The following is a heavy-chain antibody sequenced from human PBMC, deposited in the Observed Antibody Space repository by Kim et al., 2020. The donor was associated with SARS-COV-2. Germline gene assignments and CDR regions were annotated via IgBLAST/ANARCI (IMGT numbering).Heavy chain of an antibody. Sequence: GGSLRLSCAASGFTFSSYAMHWVRQAPGKGLEWVAVISYDGSNKYYADSVKGRFTISRDNSKNTLYLQMNSLRAEDTAVYYCARPRGNSYGFYIDYWGQG. J-gene: IGHJ4*02. CDR2: ISYDGSNK. CDR3: ARPRGNSYGFYIDY. CDR1: GFTFSSYA. V-gene: IGHV3-30-3*01. D-gene: IGHD5-18*01.